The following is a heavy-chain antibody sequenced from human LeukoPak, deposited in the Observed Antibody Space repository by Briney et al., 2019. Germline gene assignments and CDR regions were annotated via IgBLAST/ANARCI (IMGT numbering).Heavy chain of an antibody. CDR2: IYYTGTT. Sequence: SETLSLTCTVSGGSLSSHFWSWIRQPPGKGLELIGHIYYTGTTYYNPSLNSRVTISLDTSRNQFSLRLTSVTAADTAVYYCARFSSDCSTASCYLTYRGQGTLVTVSS. CDR3: ARFSSDCSTASCYLTY. J-gene: IGHJ4*02. D-gene: IGHD2-2*01. CDR1: GGSLSSHF. V-gene: IGHV4-59*11.